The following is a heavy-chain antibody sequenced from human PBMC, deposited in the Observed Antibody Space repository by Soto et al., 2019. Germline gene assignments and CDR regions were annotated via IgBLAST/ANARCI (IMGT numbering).Heavy chain of an antibody. Sequence: EVQLVDSGGGLVQPGGSLRLSCAASGFTFSSYWMSWVRQAPGKGLEWVANIKEDGSEKYYVDSVKGRFTISRDHAIITLSLQMNLLRAEATAFYYCVREQDDSSAAFDIWGQGTIVTFAS. CDR1: GFTFSSYW. V-gene: IGHV3-7*01. CDR3: VREQDDSSAAFDI. D-gene: IGHD3-3*01. CDR2: IKEDGSEK. J-gene: IGHJ3*02.